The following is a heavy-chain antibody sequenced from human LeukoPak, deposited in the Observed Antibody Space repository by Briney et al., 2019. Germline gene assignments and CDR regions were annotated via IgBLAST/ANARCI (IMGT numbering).Heavy chain of an antibody. Sequence: GGSLRLSCAASGFTFSSYAMSWVRQAPGKGLEWVSAISGSGGSTYYADSVKGQFTISRDNSKNTLYLQMNSLRAEDTAVYYCANHYYDSSGYYYVDYWGQGTLVTVSS. CDR2: ISGSGGST. V-gene: IGHV3-23*01. CDR1: GFTFSSYA. D-gene: IGHD3-22*01. J-gene: IGHJ4*02. CDR3: ANHYYDSSGYYYVDY.